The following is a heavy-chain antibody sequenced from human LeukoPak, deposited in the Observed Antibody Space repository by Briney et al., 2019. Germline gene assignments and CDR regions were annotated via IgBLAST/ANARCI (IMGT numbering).Heavy chain of an antibody. CDR2: ISSSGSTI. J-gene: IGHJ6*02. V-gene: IGHV3-11*01. D-gene: IGHD6-13*01. CDR1: GFTFSDYY. CDR3: AREQLSPQIYYYYYGMDV. Sequence: GGSLRLSCAASGFTFSDYYMSWIRQAPGKGLEWVSYISSSGSTIYYADSVKGRFTISRDNAKNSLYLQMNSLRAEDTAVYYCAREQLSPQIYYYYYGMDVWGQGTTVTVSS.